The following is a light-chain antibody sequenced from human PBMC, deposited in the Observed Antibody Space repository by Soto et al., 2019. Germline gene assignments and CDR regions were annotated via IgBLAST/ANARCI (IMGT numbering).Light chain of an antibody. V-gene: IGKV3-15*01. CDR2: GAS. CDR1: QSVSSN. Sequence: EIVMTQSPATLSVSPGERATLSCRASQSVSSNLAWYQQKPGQAPRLLIYGASTRATGIPARFSGSGSGTEFTLTISGLQSEDFAVYYCKQYNTWPPFTFGQGTRLEIK. J-gene: IGKJ5*01. CDR3: KQYNTWPPFT.